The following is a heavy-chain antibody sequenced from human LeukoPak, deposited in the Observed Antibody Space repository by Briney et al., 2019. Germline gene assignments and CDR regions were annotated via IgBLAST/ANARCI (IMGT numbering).Heavy chain of an antibody. D-gene: IGHD3-22*01. CDR2: ISAYNGNT. Sequence: GASVKVSCKASGYTFTSYGISWVRQAPGQGLEWMGWISAYNGNTNYAQKLQGRVTMTTDTSTSTAYMELRSLRSDDTAVYYCARDSSGYYGYYYYYYMDVWGKGTTVTISS. J-gene: IGHJ6*03. CDR1: GYTFTSYG. V-gene: IGHV1-18*01. CDR3: ARDSSGYYGYYYYYYMDV.